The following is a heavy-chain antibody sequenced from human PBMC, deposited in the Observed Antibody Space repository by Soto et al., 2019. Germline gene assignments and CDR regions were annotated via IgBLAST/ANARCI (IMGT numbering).Heavy chain of an antibody. CDR2: IWYDGSNK. Sequence: GGSLRLSCAASGSTFSSYGMHWVRQAPGKGLEWVAVIWYDGSNKYYADSVKGRFTISRDNSKNTLYLQMNSLRAEDTAVYYCARGTDFWSYDYYGMDVWGQGTTVTVSS. CDR3: ARGTDFWSYDYYGMDV. CDR1: GSTFSSYG. J-gene: IGHJ6*02. D-gene: IGHD3-3*01. V-gene: IGHV3-33*01.